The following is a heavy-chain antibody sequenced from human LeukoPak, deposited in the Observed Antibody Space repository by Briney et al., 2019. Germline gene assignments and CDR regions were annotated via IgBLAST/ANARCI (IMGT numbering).Heavy chain of an antibody. CDR2: TYYRSKWYN. D-gene: IGHD5-18*01. Sequence: SQTLSLTCAISGDSVSSDSAAWNWIRQSPSRGLEWLGRTYYRSKWYNDYAVSVKSRITINPDTSKTQFSLKLSSATAADTAVYYCARHQPWGTAMGPVMDVWGQGTTVTVSS. CDR3: ARHQPWGTAMGPVMDV. J-gene: IGHJ6*02. V-gene: IGHV6-1*01. CDR1: GDSVSSDSAA.